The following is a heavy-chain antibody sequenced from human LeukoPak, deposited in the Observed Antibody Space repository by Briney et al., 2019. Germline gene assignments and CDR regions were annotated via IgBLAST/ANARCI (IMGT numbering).Heavy chain of an antibody. CDR2: IYYSGST. D-gene: IGHD1-26*01. J-gene: IGHJ4*02. Sequence: SEALSLTCTVSGGSISGYYWSWIRQPPGKGLEWIGYIYYSGSTNYNPSLKSRVTISVDTSKNQFSLKLSSVTAADTAVYYCARGREWEPKVFDYWGQGTLVTVSS. CDR3: ARGREWEPKVFDY. CDR1: GGSISGYY. V-gene: IGHV4-59*01.